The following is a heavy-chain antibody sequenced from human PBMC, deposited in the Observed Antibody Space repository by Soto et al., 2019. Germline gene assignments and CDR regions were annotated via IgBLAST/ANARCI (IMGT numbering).Heavy chain of an antibody. CDR1: GGSFSGYY. D-gene: IGHD3-3*01. V-gene: IGHV4-34*01. J-gene: IGHJ3*02. CDR3: ARGRGRTIFGVVTPAGVAFDI. CDR2: INHSGST. Sequence: QVQLQQWGAGLLKPSETLSLTCAVYGGSFSGYYWSWIRQPPGKGLEWIGEINHSGSTNYNPSLKSRVTISVDTSKNQFSLKLSSVTAADTAVYYCARGRGRTIFGVVTPAGVAFDIWGQGTMVTVSS.